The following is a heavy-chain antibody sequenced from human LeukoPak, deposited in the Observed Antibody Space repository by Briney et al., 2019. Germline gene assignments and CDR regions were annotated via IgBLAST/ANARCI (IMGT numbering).Heavy chain of an antibody. CDR1: GFTFSSYA. CDR3: AKEVIAAAGTGSYFDL. CDR2: ISGSGGST. D-gene: IGHD6-13*01. V-gene: IGHV3-23*01. J-gene: IGHJ2*01. Sequence: GGSLRLSCAASGFTFSSYAMSWVRQAPGKGLEWVSTISGSGGSTYYADSVKGRFTISRDNSKNTLYLQMNSLRAEDTAVYYCAKEVIAAAGTGSYFDLWGRGTLVTVSS.